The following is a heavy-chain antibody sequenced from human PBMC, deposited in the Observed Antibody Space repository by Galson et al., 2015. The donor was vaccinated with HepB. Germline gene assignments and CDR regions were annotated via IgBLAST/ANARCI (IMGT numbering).Heavy chain of an antibody. D-gene: IGHD5-12*01. CDR2: INTDSGDT. J-gene: IGHJ5*02. Sequence: SVKVSCKASGYSFSTSAMQWLRQAPGQRLEWMGWINTDSGDTLYSQNFQDRVSITRDTSTSTVYMEVNSLRSEDTAVYYCARDVPYSGSWRKWFDPWGQGTPVTVSS. V-gene: IGHV1-3*04. CDR3: ARDVPYSGSWRKWFDP. CDR1: GYSFSTSA.